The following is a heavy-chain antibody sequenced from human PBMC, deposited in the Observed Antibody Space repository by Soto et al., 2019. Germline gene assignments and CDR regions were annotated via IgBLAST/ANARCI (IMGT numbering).Heavy chain of an antibody. D-gene: IGHD3-3*01. CDR2: ISSSGSTI. CDR3: ARALFKGIYYYYYGMDV. J-gene: IGHJ6*02. V-gene: IGHV3-48*03. Sequence: PGGSLRLSCAASGFTFSSYEMNWVRQAPGKGLEWVSYISSSGSTIYYADSVKGRFTISRDNAKNSLYLQMNSLRAEDTAVYYCARALFKGIYYYYYGMDVWGPGTTVTVSS. CDR1: GFTFSSYE.